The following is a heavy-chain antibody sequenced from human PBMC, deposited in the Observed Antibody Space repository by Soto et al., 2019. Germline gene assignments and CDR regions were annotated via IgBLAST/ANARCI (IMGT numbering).Heavy chain of an antibody. CDR1: GYSFTSDW. CDR3: ARQLLGFCSSTSCLNYYYYGMDV. D-gene: IGHD2-2*01. CDR2: IYPGDSDT. V-gene: IGHV5-51*01. Sequence: GESLKISCKGSGYSFTSDWIGWVRQMPGKGLEWMGIIYPGDSDTRYSPSFQGQVTISADKSISTAYLQWSSLKASDTAMYYCARQLLGFCSSTSCLNYYYYGMDVWGQGTTVTSP. J-gene: IGHJ6*02.